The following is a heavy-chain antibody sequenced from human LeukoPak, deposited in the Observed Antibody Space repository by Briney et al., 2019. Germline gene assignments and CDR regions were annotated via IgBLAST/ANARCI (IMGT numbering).Heavy chain of an antibody. D-gene: IGHD1-1*01. CDR3: AREQHCYYYYGMDV. CDR1: GGTFSSYA. V-gene: IGHV1-69*13. J-gene: IGHJ6*02. Sequence: ASVKVSCKASGGTFSSYAISWVRQAPGQGLEWMGGIIPIFGTANYAQKFQGRVTITADESTSTAYMELSSLRSEDTAVYYCAREQHCYYYYGMDVWGQGTTVTVSS. CDR2: IIPIFGTA.